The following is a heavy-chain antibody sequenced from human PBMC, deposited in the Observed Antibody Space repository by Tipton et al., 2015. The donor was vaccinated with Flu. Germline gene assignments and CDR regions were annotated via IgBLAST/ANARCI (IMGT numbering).Heavy chain of an antibody. CDR1: GYSISSGYF. V-gene: IGHV4-38-2*01. D-gene: IGHD3-10*01. CDR3: ARHGEGTFDY. Sequence: TLSLTCAVYGYSISSGYFWGWIRQPPGKGLEWIGTIHHRGTTYYNPSPKSRVTMLLDTSKNQFSLRLTSVTAADTAVYYCARHGEGTFDYWGQGTLVPVSS. CDR2: IHHRGTT. J-gene: IGHJ4*02.